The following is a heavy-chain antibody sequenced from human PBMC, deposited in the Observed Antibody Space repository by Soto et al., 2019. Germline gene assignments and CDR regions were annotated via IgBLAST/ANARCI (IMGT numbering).Heavy chain of an antibody. V-gene: IGHV4-59*01. CDR3: ASSGIVGREVNTWFDP. J-gene: IGHJ5*02. CDR1: AGSITTSY. D-gene: IGHD3-22*01. Sequence: SETLSLTCTVSAGSITTSYWSWIRQPLGKALEWIGYISYRGSTNYNPSLKSRLTISIDTSKSQISLKLTSMTTADTAVYYCASSGIVGREVNTWFDPWGQVTLVPVS. CDR2: ISYRGST.